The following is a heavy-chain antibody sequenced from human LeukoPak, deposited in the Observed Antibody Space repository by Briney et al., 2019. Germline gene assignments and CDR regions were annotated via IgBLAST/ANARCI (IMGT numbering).Heavy chain of an antibody. Sequence: GGSLRLSCAASGFTVSSNYMSWVRQAPGKGLEWVSVIYSGGSTYYADSVKGRFTISRDNSKNTLYLQMNSLRAEDTAVYYCARESFPPVEPNRYYYYGMDVWGQGTTVAVSS. CDR1: GFTVSSNY. J-gene: IGHJ6*02. V-gene: IGHV3-53*01. CDR3: ARESFPPVEPNRYYYYGMDV. CDR2: IYSGGST. D-gene: IGHD1-1*01.